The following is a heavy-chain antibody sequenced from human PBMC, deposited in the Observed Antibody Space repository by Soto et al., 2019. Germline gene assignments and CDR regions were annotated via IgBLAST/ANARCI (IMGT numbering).Heavy chain of an antibody. V-gene: IGHV3-23*01. J-gene: IGHJ4*02. CDR2: ISGSGGST. CDR3: AKGNLYFDY. Sequence: EVQLSESGGGLVQPGGSLRLSCVASGFTFSSYTMSWVRQAPGKGLEWVSSISGSGGSTYDADSVKGRFTISRDNSENTLYLQMNSLRAEDTAVYYCAKGNLYFDYWGQGTLVTVSS. CDR1: GFTFSSYT.